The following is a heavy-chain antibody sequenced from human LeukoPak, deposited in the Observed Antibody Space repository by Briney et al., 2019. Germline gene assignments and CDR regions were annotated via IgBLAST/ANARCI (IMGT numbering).Heavy chain of an antibody. CDR2: ISGDGGGT. D-gene: IGHD4-23*01. J-gene: IGHJ4*02. Sequence: SGGSLRLSCTASGFTFSDYGMHWVRQAPGKGLEWVSLISGDGGGTYYADSVKGRFTISRDNSKNSLYLQMNSLRTEDTALYYFAKDRVGVGTVYWGQGTLVTVSS. V-gene: IGHV3-43*02. CDR3: AKDRVGVGTVY. CDR1: GFTFSDYG.